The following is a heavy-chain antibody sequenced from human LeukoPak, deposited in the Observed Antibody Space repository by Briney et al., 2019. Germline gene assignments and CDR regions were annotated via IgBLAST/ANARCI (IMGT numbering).Heavy chain of an antibody. CDR2: IYTSGST. CDR3: ARDLPYYYDSSGYYYVPL. J-gene: IGHJ4*02. V-gene: IGHV4-61*02. D-gene: IGHD3-22*01. CDR1: GGSISSGSYY. Sequence: SETLSLTCTVSGGSISSGSYYWSWIRQPAGKGLEWIGRIYTSGSTNYNPSLKSRVTISVDTSKNQFSLKLSSVTAADTAVYYCARDLPYYYDSSGYYYVPLWGQGTLVTVSS.